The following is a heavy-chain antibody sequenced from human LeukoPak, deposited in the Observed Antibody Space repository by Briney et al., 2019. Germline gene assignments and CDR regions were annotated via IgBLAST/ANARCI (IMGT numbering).Heavy chain of an antibody. CDR3: AKWVVGSRYFDL. Sequence: GGALRLSCAASGFTFSSYAMSWVRQAPGKGLEWVSGISGSGGTTYYTDSVKGRFTISRDNSKNTLYLQMNSLRAEDTAVYYCAKWVVGSRYFDLWGRGTLDTVSS. CDR1: GFTFSSYA. J-gene: IGHJ2*01. CDR2: ISGSGGTT. V-gene: IGHV3-23*01. D-gene: IGHD1-26*01.